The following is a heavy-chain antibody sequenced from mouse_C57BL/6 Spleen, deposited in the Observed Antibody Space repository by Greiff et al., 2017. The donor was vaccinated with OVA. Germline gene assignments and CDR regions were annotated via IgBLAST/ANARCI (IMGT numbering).Heavy chain of an antibody. J-gene: IGHJ3*01. D-gene: IGHD3-2*02. CDR2: IYPGDGDT. V-gene: IGHV1-80*01. CDR1: GYAFSSYW. Sequence: QVQLQQSGAELVKPGASVKISCKASGYAFSSYWMNWVKQRPGKGLEWIGQIYPGDGDTNYNGKFKGKATLTADKSSSTAYMQLICLTSEDSAVYFCARSDSSCYSLFAYWGQGTLVTVSA. CDR3: ARSDSSCYSLFAY.